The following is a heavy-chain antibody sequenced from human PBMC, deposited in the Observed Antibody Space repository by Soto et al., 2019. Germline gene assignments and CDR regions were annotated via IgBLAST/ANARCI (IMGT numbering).Heavy chain of an antibody. CDR2: ISVDGSS. CDR1: GFTFSRYA. CDR3: AKNYFCDN. Sequence: EVQLLESGGGLIQPGGSVRLSCAASGFTFSRYAMTWVRQAPGKGLEWVSSISVDGSSYYADSVKGRFTISRDNSKNTLYLHMSSPRAEDTAVYYCAKNYFCDNWGQGTLVTVSS. J-gene: IGHJ4*02. V-gene: IGHV3-23*01.